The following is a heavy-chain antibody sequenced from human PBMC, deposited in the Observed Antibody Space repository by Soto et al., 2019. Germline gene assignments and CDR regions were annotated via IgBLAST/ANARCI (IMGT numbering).Heavy chain of an antibody. Sequence: GGSLRLSCAASGFTFGIYWMSWVRQAPGKGLEWLATIKWDASEKKYVDSVKGRFTMSRDNAKNSLYLQMDSLRAEDTAVYYCARDSGYDSGTSVNHYLDYWGHGTLVTVSS. CDR3: ARDSGYDSGTSVNHYLDY. J-gene: IGHJ4*01. V-gene: IGHV3-7*01. CDR2: IKWDASEK. CDR1: GFTFGIYW. D-gene: IGHD3-10*01.